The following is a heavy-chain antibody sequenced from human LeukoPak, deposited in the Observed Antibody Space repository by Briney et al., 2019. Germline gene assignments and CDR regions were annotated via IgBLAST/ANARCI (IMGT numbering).Heavy chain of an antibody. V-gene: IGHV1-18*01. CDR3: ARDRSYGFDS. J-gene: IGHJ4*02. CDR2: ISTHSGNT. Sequence: ASVKVSCKASGYTFTSYGISWVRQAPGQGLEWMGWISTHSGNTKYAQKFQGRVTMTTDTSTSTAHMEMRSLRYDDTAVYYCARDRSYGFDSWGQGTLVTVSS. CDR1: GYTFTSYG. D-gene: IGHD3-10*01.